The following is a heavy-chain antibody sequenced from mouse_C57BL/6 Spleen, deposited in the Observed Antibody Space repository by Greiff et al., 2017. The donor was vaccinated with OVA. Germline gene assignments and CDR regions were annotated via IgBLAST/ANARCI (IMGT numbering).Heavy chain of an antibody. D-gene: IGHD1-1*01. Sequence: VQLQQSGAELARPGASVKLSCKASGYTFTSYGISWVKQRTGQGLEWIGEIYPRSGNTYYNEKFKGKATLTADKSSSTAYMELRSLTSEDSAVYFCAGITTVVATKYYFDYWGKGTTLTVSS. CDR3: AGITTVVATKYYFDY. V-gene: IGHV1-81*01. CDR2: IYPRSGNT. J-gene: IGHJ2*01. CDR1: GYTFTSYG.